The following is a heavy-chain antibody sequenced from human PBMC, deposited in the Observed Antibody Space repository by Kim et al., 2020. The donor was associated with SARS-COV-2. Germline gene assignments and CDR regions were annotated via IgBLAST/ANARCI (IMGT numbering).Heavy chain of an antibody. CDR2: IYYSGST. Sequence: SETLSLTCTVSGGSISSGGYYWSWIRQHPGKGLEWIGYIYYSGSTYYNPSLKSRVTISVDASKNQFSLKLSSVTVADTAVYYCAREGRSSSWHGDWFDPWGQGTLVTVSS. J-gene: IGHJ5*02. CDR3: AREGRSSSWHGDWFDP. V-gene: IGHV4-31*03. D-gene: IGHD6-13*01. CDR1: GGSISSGGYY.